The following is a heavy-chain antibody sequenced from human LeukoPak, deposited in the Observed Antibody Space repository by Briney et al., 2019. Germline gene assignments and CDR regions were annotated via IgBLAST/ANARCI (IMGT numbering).Heavy chain of an antibody. D-gene: IGHD6-13*01. V-gene: IGHV4-39*07. Sequence: SETLSLTCSVSGDSITGYYWGWIRQPPGKGLEWIGNIYYTGNTYYNSSLKSRVTISVDTSKNQFSLKLSSVTAADTAVYFCARGRVSSSTWYSTYYYYFYMDVWGKGTTVTVSS. J-gene: IGHJ6*03. CDR1: GDSITGYY. CDR2: IYYTGNT. CDR3: ARGRVSSSTWYSTYYYYFYMDV.